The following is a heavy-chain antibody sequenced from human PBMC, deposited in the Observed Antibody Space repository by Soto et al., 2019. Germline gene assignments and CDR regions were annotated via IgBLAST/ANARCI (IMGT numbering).Heavy chain of an antibody. Sequence: LGESLKISCKGSGYSFTSYWIGWVRQMPGRGLEWMGIIYPGDSDTRYSPSFQGQVTISADKSISTAYLQWSSLKASDTAMYYCARKSGFLEWQSRGAFDIWGQGTMVTVSS. J-gene: IGHJ3*02. D-gene: IGHD3-3*01. CDR3: ARKSGFLEWQSRGAFDI. V-gene: IGHV5-51*01. CDR1: GYSFTSYW. CDR2: IYPGDSDT.